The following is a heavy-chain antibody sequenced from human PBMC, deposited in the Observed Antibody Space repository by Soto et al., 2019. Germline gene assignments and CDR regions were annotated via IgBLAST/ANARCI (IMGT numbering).Heavy chain of an antibody. Sequence: QLQLQESGSGLVKPSQTLSLTCAVSGGSISSGGDSWGWIRQPPGKGLEWIGYIYHSGTTYYNPSLKSRVSISVDRSTAQFALKLSSVTVAYTAVYYWARASTTVTTRDYWGQGTLVTVSS. D-gene: IGHD4-17*01. J-gene: IGHJ4*02. CDR1: GGSISSGGDS. CDR2: IYHSGTT. V-gene: IGHV4-30-2*01. CDR3: ARASTTVTTRDY.